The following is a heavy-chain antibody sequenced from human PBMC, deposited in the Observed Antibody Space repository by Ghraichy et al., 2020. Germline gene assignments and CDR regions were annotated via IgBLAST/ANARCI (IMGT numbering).Heavy chain of an antibody. D-gene: IGHD3-22*01. Sequence: GGSLRLSCAASGFTFSSFAMTWVRQAPGKGLEWVSALSSTGNTYYADSVKGRFTISRDNSKDTLFLQMNSLRVEDTAVYYCARSRRDNGAYYYYDYWGQGALVTVSS. J-gene: IGHJ4*02. CDR3: ARSRRDNGAYYYYDY. V-gene: IGHV3-23*01. CDR1: GFTFSSFA. CDR2: LSSTGNT.